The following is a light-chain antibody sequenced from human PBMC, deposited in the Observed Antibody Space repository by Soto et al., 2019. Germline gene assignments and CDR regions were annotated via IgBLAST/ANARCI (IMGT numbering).Light chain of an antibody. Sequence: DIQMTQSPSTLSGSVGDRVTTTCRASQTISSWLAWYQQKPEKDPKLLIYKASTLKSGVPSRFSGSGSGTEFTLTICSLQPDDFSTYYCQHYNSYSEAFGQGTKVDIK. V-gene: IGKV1-5*03. CDR3: QHYNSYSEA. J-gene: IGKJ1*01. CDR2: KAS. CDR1: QTISSW.